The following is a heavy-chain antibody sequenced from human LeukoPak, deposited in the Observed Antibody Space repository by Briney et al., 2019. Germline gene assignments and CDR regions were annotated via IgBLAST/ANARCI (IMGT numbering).Heavy chain of an antibody. V-gene: IGHV3-23*01. CDR2: ICGSGCCT. D-gene: IGHD6-19*01. CDR3: AKTTVGYSSGRYPGWPADC. CDR1: GFTFNTYA. J-gene: IGHJ4*02. Sequence: GGSLTLSCAASGFTFNTYAIYWVRQAPEKGLEWVSGICGSGCCTYYADSVKGRFTISRDNSKNTVYLQMNSLTADDTAIYYCAKTTVGYSSGRYPGWPADCWGQGTLVTVSS.